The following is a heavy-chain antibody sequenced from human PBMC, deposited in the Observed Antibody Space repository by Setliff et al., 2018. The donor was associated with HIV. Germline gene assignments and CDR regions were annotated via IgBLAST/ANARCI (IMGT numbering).Heavy chain of an antibody. Sequence: ASVKVSCKASGYTFTGYYMHWVRQAPGQGLEWLGRINPNSGGANYAQKFQGRVNMTRDTSISTTYMELSRLRSDDTAVYYCARSENAAFGIAEYFQHWGQGTLVTVSS. CDR1: GYTFTGYY. V-gene: IGHV1-2*06. J-gene: IGHJ1*01. CDR3: ARSENAAFGIAEYFQH. D-gene: IGHD3-3*02. CDR2: INPNSGGA.